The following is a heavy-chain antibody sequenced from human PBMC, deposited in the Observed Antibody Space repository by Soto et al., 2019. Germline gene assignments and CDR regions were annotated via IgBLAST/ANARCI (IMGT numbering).Heavy chain of an antibody. CDR1: GGSISSYY. V-gene: IGHV4-59*01. J-gene: IGHJ4*03. D-gene: IGHD3-22*01. Sequence: SETLSLTCTVSGGSISSYYWSWIRQPPGKGLEWIGYIYYSGSTNYNPSLKSRVTISVDTSKNQFSLKLSSVTAADTAVYYCARTYAIVVVTNTHFDYWGQGTMVTVSS. CDR3: ARTYAIVVVTNTHFDY. CDR2: IYYSGST.